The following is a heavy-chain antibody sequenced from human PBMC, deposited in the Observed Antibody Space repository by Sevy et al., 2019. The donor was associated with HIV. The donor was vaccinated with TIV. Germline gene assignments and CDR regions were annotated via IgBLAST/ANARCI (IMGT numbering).Heavy chain of an antibody. CDR1: GFTFSSYS. J-gene: IGHJ3*02. V-gene: IGHV3-48*02. CDR3: ARDYYDSSGFADAFDI. D-gene: IGHD3-22*01. Sequence: GGSLRLSCAASGFTFSSYSMNWVRQAPGKGLEWVSYISSSSSTIYYADSVKGRFTISRDNAKNSLYLQMNSLRDEDRAVYYCARDYYDSSGFADAFDIWGQGTMVTVSS. CDR2: ISSSSSTI.